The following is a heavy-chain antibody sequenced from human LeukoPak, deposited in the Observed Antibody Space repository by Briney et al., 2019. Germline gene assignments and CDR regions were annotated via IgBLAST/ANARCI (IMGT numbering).Heavy chain of an antibody. J-gene: IGHJ4*02. CDR3: AKRSQGSAHLYYFDY. Sequence: GGSLRLSCAASGFTFTPYPMSWVRQAPGKGLEWVSTISGSSGATYYADSVKGRFTISRDSSKKTLYLQMNSLRAEDTAVYYCAKRSQGSAHLYYFDYWGQGTLVTVSS. CDR1: GFTFTPYP. CDR2: ISGSSGAT. D-gene: IGHD3-10*01. V-gene: IGHV3-23*01.